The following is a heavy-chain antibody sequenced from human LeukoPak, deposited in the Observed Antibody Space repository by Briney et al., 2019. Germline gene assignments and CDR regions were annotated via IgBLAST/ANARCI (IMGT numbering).Heavy chain of an antibody. CDR1: GYTFTSYG. V-gene: IGHV1-69*04. Sequence: SVKVSCKASGYTFTSYGISWVRQAPGQGLEWMGRIIPILGIANYAQKFQGRVTITADKSTSTAYMELSSLRSEDTAVYYCARDQTVYGMIVVDTARGLDYWGQGTLVTVSS. D-gene: IGHD3-22*01. J-gene: IGHJ4*02. CDR2: IIPILGIA. CDR3: ARDQTVYGMIVVDTARGLDY.